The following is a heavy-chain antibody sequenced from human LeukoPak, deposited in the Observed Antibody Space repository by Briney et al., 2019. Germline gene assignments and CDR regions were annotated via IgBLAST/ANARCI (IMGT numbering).Heavy chain of an antibody. V-gene: IGHV4-39*07. J-gene: IGHJ3*02. CDR1: GGSISSSSYY. Sequence: SETLSLTCTVSGGSISSSSYYWGWIRQPPGKGLEWIGSIYYSGSTYYNPSLKSRVTISVDTSKNQFSLKLSSVTAADTAVYYCARAQDYYDSSGYYSLGAFDIWGQGTMVTVSS. D-gene: IGHD3-22*01. CDR2: IYYSGST. CDR3: ARAQDYYDSSGYYSLGAFDI.